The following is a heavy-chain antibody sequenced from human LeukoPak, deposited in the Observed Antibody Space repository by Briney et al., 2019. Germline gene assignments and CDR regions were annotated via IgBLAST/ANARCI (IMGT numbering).Heavy chain of an antibody. V-gene: IGHV1-2*02. Sequence: ASVKVSCKASGYTFTGYYVHWVRQAPGQGLEWMGWINPNSGGTNYAQKLQGRVTMTTDTSTSTAYMELRSLRSDDTAVYYCARGRYYYGSGSYYPSIDYWGQGTLVTVSS. J-gene: IGHJ4*02. D-gene: IGHD3-10*01. CDR2: INPNSGGT. CDR1: GYTFTGYY. CDR3: ARGRYYYGSGSYYPSIDY.